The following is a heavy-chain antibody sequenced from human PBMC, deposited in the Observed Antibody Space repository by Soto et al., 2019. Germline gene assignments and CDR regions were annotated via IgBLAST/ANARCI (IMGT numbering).Heavy chain of an antibody. CDR2: ISSNSDTI. J-gene: IGHJ4*02. V-gene: IGHV3-9*02. D-gene: IGHD4-17*01. CDR1: GFTADYYA. Sequence: PGGSLRLSCVAAGFTADYYALHWVRQAPGKGLEWVSGISSNSDTIHYADSVKGRFTISRDNAKNSLFLQMNSLRPEDTAVYYCAKDMKWGGMTTIHYFDSWGQGTLVTVSS. CDR3: AKDMKWGGMTTIHYFDS.